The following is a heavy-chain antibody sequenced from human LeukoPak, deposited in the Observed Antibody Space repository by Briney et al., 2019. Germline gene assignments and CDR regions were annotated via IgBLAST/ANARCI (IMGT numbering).Heavy chain of an antibody. J-gene: IGHJ4*02. Sequence: PGGPLRLSCAASGFTFSDKYMSWIRQAPGKGLEWVSYISSSSSYINYADSVKGRFTISRDDSKSTLYLQMNSLRPEDTAVYYCAKEKVPSVYSFLTDYWGQGTLVTVSS. D-gene: IGHD5-18*01. CDR1: GFTFSDKY. V-gene: IGHV3-11*06. CDR2: ISSSSSYI. CDR3: AKEKVPSVYSFLTDY.